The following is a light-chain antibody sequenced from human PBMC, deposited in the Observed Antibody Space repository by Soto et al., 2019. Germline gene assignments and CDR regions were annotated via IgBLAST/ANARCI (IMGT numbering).Light chain of an antibody. J-gene: IGKJ1*01. CDR2: DAS. V-gene: IGKV3-11*01. CDR3: QQYGSSGT. CDR1: QSVRTY. Sequence: DIVLTQPPATLSLSPGERATLSCRASQSVRTYLAWYQQKRGQAPRLLMYDASNRASGVPARFSGSGSGTDFTLTISRLEPEDFAVYYCQQYGSSGTFGQGTKVDNK.